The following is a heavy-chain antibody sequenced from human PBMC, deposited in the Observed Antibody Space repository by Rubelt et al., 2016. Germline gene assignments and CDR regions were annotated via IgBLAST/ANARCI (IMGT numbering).Heavy chain of an antibody. J-gene: IGHJ6*02. CDR1: GGSFSGYY. CDR3: ARGRRGSSSWLGRDYYGMDV. CDR2: INHSGST. V-gene: IGHV4-34*01. D-gene: IGHD6-13*01. Sequence: QVQLQQWGAGLLKPSETLSLTCAVYGGSFSGYYWSWIRQPPGKGLEWIGEINHSGSTNSKPSLKRRVTISVDTSKNQFSLKLGSVTAADTAVYYCARGRRGSSSWLGRDYYGMDVWGQGTTVTVSS.